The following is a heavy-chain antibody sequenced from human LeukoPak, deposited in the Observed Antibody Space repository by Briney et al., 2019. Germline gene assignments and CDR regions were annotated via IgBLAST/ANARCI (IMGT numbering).Heavy chain of an antibody. V-gene: IGHV1-18*01. CDR2: ISAYSGNT. Sequence: ASVKVSCKASGYTFTSYGISWVRQAPGQGLEWMGWISAYSGNTNYAQKLQGRVTMTTDTSTSTAYMELRSLRSDDTAVYYCARGEYNWNVVDASDIWGQGTMVTVSS. D-gene: IGHD1-1*01. J-gene: IGHJ3*02. CDR1: GYTFTSYG. CDR3: ARGEYNWNVVDASDI.